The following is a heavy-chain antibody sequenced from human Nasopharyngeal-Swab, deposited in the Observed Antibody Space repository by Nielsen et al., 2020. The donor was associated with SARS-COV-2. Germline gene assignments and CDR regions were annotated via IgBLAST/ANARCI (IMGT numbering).Heavy chain of an antibody. J-gene: IGHJ6*02. D-gene: IGHD5-18*01. CDR2: INSDWSST. CDR1: GFTFSNYW. V-gene: IGHV3-74*01. Sequence: GESLKTSLAASGFTFSNYWMHRVRQAPGKGLVWVPRINSDWSSTSYADSVKGRFPISRDNAKNTLFLQMNSLRGEDTAVYECARPRHSYGNYYYYGMDVWGQGTTVTVSS. CDR3: ARPRHSYGNYYYYGMDV.